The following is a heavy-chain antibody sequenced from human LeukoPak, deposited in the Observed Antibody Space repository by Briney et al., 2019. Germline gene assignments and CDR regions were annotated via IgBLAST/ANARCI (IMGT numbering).Heavy chain of an antibody. CDR3: ARGKPTGYSAFDDY. Sequence: PSETLSLTCAVYGGSFSGYYWSWIRQPPGKGLEWIGEINHSGSTNYNPSLKSRVTRSVETSKNQFSLKLSSVTAADTAVYYCARGKPTGYSAFDDYWGQGTLVTVSS. CDR1: GGSFSGYY. V-gene: IGHV4-34*01. CDR2: INHSGST. J-gene: IGHJ4*02. D-gene: IGHD2-15*01.